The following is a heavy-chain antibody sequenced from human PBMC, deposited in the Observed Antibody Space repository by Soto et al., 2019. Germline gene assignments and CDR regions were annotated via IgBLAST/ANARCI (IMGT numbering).Heavy chain of an antibody. V-gene: IGHV4-59*08. D-gene: IGHD4-17*01. J-gene: IGHJ4*02. CDR1: GGSISSDF. CDR3: AIMTTVTTPRFDY. CDR2: IYYSGST. Sequence: SETLSLTCTVSGGSISSDFWSWIRQPPGKGLEWIGYIYYSGSTNYNPSLKSRVTISVDTSKNQFSLKLSSVTAADTAVYYCAIMTTVTTPRFDYWGQGTLVTVSS.